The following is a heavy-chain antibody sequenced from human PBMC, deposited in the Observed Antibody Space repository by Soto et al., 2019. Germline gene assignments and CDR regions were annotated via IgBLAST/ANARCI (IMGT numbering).Heavy chain of an antibody. CDR1: GFTFIDYA. CDR2: ISGSAGST. CDR3: AKEEGSRWYPTDY. V-gene: IGHV3-23*01. Sequence: GGSLRLSCAASGFTFIDYAMTWVRQAPGKGLEWVSVISGSAGSTYYADSVKGRFTISRDNSKNMLYLQMNRLRVEDTAVYYCAKEEGSRWYPTDYWGQGTLVTVSS. J-gene: IGHJ4*02. D-gene: IGHD6-13*01.